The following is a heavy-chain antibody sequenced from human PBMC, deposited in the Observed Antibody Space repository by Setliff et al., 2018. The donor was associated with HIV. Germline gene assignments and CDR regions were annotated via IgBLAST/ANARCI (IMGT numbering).Heavy chain of an antibody. V-gene: IGHV4-38-2*02. J-gene: IGHJ6*02. CDR1: GYFLISGYH. Sequence: PSETLSLTCNVSGYFLISGYHWGWLRQAPGKGLEWIGCVYHTGSAYYNPSLKSRLTMSVDTSKNQFSLKLRSVTAADTAVYYCARDRRETHFNYYYGMDVRGRGTTVTVSS. CDR3: ARDRRETHFNYYYGMDV. CDR2: VYHTGSA. D-gene: IGHD1-26*01.